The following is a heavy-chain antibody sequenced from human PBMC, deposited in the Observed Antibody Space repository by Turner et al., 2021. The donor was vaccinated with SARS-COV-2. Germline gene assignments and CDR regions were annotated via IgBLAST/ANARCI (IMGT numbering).Heavy chain of an antibody. V-gene: IGHV3-30*18. CDR1: GFTFSSYG. J-gene: IGHJ4*02. CDR3: AKITGTTTGDY. CDR2: ISYDGSNK. D-gene: IGHD1-7*01. Sequence: QVQLVESGGGVVQPGRSLRLSCAASGFTFSSYGMHWVRQAPGKWLEWVAVISYDGSNKFYAASVKCRFTISRDNSKNTLYLQMNSLRAEDTAVYYCAKITGTTTGDYWGQGTLVTVSS.